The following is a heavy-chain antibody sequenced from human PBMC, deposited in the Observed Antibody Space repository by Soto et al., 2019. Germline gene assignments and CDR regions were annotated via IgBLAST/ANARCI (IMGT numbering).Heavy chain of an antibody. V-gene: IGHV4-39*01. CDR3: GGQDYGAKGYYLEN. CDR2: IYYIGNT. J-gene: IGHJ4*02. D-gene: IGHD4-17*01. Sequence: SETLSLTCIVSNGSISSMSSYWGWIRQTPGKGLEWIGSIYYIGNTYYNPSLKSRVTISIDTSKTQFSLKMNSVTAADTAVYFCGGQDYGAKGYYLENWGQGALVTVSS. CDR1: NGSISSMSSY.